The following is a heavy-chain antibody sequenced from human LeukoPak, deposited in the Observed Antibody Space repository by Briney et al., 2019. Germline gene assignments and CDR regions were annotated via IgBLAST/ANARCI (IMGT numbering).Heavy chain of an antibody. J-gene: IGHJ4*02. V-gene: IGHV3-53*01. D-gene: IGHD3-22*01. CDR1: GFTIATKY. Sequence: PGGSLSLSCAASGFTIATKYMNWVRQAPVKGLEWVSIIYSGATTYYADSVRGRFTISRDTSKNTVSLQMNSLRAEDTAVYFCARRSQPIITMIAEYYFHYWGQGTLVTVSS. CDR3: ARRSQPIITMIAEYYFHY. CDR2: IYSGATT.